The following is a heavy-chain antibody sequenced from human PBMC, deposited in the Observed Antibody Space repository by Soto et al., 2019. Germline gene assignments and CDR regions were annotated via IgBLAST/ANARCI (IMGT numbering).Heavy chain of an antibody. CDR1: GFTFNSYA. CDR3: AKTMQGHEYSSGWYGSGWFDP. D-gene: IGHD6-19*01. CDR2: ISGSGGST. J-gene: IGHJ5*02. V-gene: IGHV3-23*01. Sequence: PGGSLRLSCAASGFTFNSYAMSGVRQAPGKGLEWVSAISGSGGSTYYADSVKGRFTISRDNSKNTLYLQMNSLRAEDTAVYYCAKTMQGHEYSSGWYGSGWFDPWGQGTLVTVSS.